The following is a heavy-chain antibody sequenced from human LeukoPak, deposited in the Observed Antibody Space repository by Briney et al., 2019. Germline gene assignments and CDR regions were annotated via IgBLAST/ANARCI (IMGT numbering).Heavy chain of an antibody. D-gene: IGHD6-13*01. J-gene: IGHJ4*02. Sequence: PSETLSLTCAVYGGSISGNYWSWIRQPPGKGLEWIGEINHSGSTNYNPSLKSRVTISVDTSKNQFSLKLSSVTAADTAVYYCAKEGYSSWGQGTLVTVSS. CDR1: GGSISGNY. V-gene: IGHV4-34*01. CDR2: INHSGST. CDR3: AKEGYSS.